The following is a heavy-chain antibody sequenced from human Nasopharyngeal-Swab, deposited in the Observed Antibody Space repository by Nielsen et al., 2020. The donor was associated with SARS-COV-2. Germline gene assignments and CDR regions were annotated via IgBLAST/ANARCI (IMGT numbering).Heavy chain of an antibody. J-gene: IGHJ6*02. D-gene: IGHD4-11*01. CDR1: GYTFTSYD. Sequence: ASVKVSCKASGYTFTSYDINWVRQATGQGLEWMGWMNPNSGNTGYAQKFQGRVTMTRNTSISTAYMELSSLRSDDTAVYYCARYSNYYYYYGMDVWGQGTTVTVSS. V-gene: IGHV1-8*01. CDR2: MNPNSGNT. CDR3: ARYSNYYYYYGMDV.